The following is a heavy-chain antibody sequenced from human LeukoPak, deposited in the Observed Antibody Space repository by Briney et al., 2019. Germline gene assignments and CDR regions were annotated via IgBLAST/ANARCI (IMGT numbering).Heavy chain of an antibody. J-gene: IGHJ4*02. CDR3: ARGPKPFYSSGWYVGYYFDY. CDR1: GGSFSGYY. CDR2: INHSGST. D-gene: IGHD6-19*01. Sequence: SETLSLTRAVYGGSFSGYYWSWIRQPPGKGLEWIGEINHSGSTNYNPSLKSRVTISVDTSKNQFSLKLTSVTAADTAVYYCARGPKPFYSSGWYVGYYFDYWGQGILVTVSS. V-gene: IGHV4-34*01.